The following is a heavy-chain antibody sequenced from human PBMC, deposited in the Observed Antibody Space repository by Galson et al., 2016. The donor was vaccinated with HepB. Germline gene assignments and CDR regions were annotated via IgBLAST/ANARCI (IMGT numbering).Heavy chain of an antibody. J-gene: IGHJ4*02. V-gene: IGHV3-33*01. CDR2: IWYDGSNK. CDR3: ARAPTFDYDVSGYYPYYFDY. Sequence: SLRLSCAPSGFTFSRFGMHWVRQAPGKGLEWVAAIWYDGSNKYYADSVKGRFASSRDNRKNTLYLQMDSLRAEDTAVYFCARAPTFDYDVSGYYPYYFDYWGQGTLVTVSS. D-gene: IGHD3-22*01. CDR1: GFTFSRFG.